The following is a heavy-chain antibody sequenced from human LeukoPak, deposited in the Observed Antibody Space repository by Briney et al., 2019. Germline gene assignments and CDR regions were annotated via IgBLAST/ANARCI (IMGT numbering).Heavy chain of an antibody. D-gene: IGHD5-18*01. Sequence: GGSLRLSFAASGLPFSSYWTSWVRQAPGKGLAWVANIKQDGSEKYYVDSVKGRFTISRDDAKNSLYLQMNSLRAEDTAVYYCAREPLYSYGYSSFDYWGQGTLVTVSS. CDR3: AREPLYSYGYSSFDY. CDR1: GLPFSSYW. CDR2: IKQDGSEK. V-gene: IGHV3-7*03. J-gene: IGHJ4*02.